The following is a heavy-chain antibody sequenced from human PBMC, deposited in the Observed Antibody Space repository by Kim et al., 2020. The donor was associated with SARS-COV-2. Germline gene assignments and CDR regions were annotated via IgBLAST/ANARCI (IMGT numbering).Heavy chain of an antibody. CDR3: VKMGHSRDSTMTLDA. J-gene: IGHJ1*01. CDR1: GLAFRSYT. CDR2: LATNGFDS. Sequence: GGSLRLSCSASGLAFRSYTMHWVRQAPGKGLEYVSGLATNGFDSYYADSVQGRFTLSRDSSKNILYLQMSGLRPEDTARYFCVKMGHSRDSTMTLDAWG. D-gene: IGHD3-22*01. V-gene: IGHV3-64D*09.